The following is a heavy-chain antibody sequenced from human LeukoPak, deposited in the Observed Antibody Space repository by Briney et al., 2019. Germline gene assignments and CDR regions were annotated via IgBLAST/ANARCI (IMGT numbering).Heavy chain of an antibody. D-gene: IGHD6-13*01. CDR3: ARPLEISGKQQLVPLFDY. CDR2: ISGSGGST. CDR1: GFTFSSYA. J-gene: IGHJ4*02. V-gene: IGHV3-23*01. Sequence: GGSLRLSCAASGFTFSSYAMSWVRQAPGKGLEWVSAISGSGGSTYYADSVKGRFTISRDNSKNTLYLQMNSLRAEDTAVYYCARPLEISGKQQLVPLFDYWGQGTLVTVSS.